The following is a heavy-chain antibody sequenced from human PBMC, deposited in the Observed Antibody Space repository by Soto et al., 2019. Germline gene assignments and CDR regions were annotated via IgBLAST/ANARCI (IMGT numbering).Heavy chain of an antibody. CDR2: INADYGNT. V-gene: IGHV1-3*05. J-gene: IGHJ6*02. Sequence: QVQLVQSGAEEKKPGASVKVSCKASGYTFTSYAIHWVRQAPGQRLEWMGWINADYGNTKYSQKFQGRVTLTRDTSASTAYMELSSLRSEDTAVYYCASGSVDVWGQGTTVTVSS. CDR3: ASGSVDV. CDR1: GYTFTSYA. D-gene: IGHD2-15*01.